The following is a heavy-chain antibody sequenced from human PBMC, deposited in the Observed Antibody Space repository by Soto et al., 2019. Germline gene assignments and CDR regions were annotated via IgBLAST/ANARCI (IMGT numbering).Heavy chain of an antibody. CDR2: TIPIVDTT. CDR3: AREGAITQSMDQ. D-gene: IGHD2-2*01. Sequence: SVKVSCKASGGTFGSYGISWVRQAPGQGLEWLGGTIPIVDTTNHAQKFQGRVTFIADESTTTVYMELSSLKFEDTAVYYCAREGAITQSMDQWGQGTLVTVSS. J-gene: IGHJ4*02. CDR1: GGTFGSYG. V-gene: IGHV1-69*13.